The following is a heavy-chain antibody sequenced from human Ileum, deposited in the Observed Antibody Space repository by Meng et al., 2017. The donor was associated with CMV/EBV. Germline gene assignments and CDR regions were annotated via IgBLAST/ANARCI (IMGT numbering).Heavy chain of an antibody. D-gene: IGHD2-21*01. J-gene: IGHJ5*01. CDR3: SRDCCKNRSCFDS. V-gene: IGHV4-39*06. Sequence: PARTPPLSRASSDDAVCSSCVDWYWSRNPQGKGLDWIVSIYYNVTPIYNSSLYIRVTISVEASTNKFPLTLSSVTAADTAVDDYSRDCCKNRSCFDSWGQGTLVTVSS. CDR2: IYYNVTP. CDR1: DDAVCSSCVD.